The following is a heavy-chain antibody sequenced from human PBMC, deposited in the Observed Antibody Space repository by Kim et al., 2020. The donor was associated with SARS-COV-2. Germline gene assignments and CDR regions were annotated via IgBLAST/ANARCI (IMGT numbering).Heavy chain of an antibody. CDR3: ARPGSQWFGELDL. V-gene: IGHV4-39*01. J-gene: IGHJ2*01. Sequence: SETLSLTCTVSGGSISSSSYYWGWIRQPPGKGLEWIGSIYYSGSTYYNPSLKSRVTISVDTSKNQFSLKLSSVTAADTAVYYCARPGSQWFGELDLWGRGTLVTVSS. CDR2: IYYSGST. D-gene: IGHD3-10*01. CDR1: GGSISSSSYY.